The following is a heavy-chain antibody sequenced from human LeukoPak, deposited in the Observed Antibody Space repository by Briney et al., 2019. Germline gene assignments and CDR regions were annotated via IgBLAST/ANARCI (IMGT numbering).Heavy chain of an antibody. V-gene: IGHV3-21*01. CDR2: ISSSSSYI. CDR3: ARDWEGSGSYNFDY. J-gene: IGHJ4*02. Sequence: GGSLRLSCAASGFTFSSYSMNWVRQAPGKGLGWVSSISSSSSYIYYADSVEGRFTISRDNAKNSLYLQMNSLRAEDTAVYYCARDWEGSGSYNFDYWGQGTLVTVSS. D-gene: IGHD1-26*01. CDR1: GFTFSSYS.